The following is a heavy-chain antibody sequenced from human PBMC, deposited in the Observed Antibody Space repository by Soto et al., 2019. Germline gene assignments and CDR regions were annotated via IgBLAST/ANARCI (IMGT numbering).Heavy chain of an antibody. V-gene: IGHV1-69*06. CDR2: IIPMFGTP. CDR3: AXXXVXXXAXXXXYYGMDA. J-gene: IGHJ6*02. CDR1: AGTFRSYA. Sequence: QVQLLQSGAEVKRSGTSVKVSCKAAAGTFRSYAMSWVRQAPGQGLEWMXGIIPMFGTPNYAQNFKGRLTITADKSTRTAYMELSSLRSEDTAVXXXAXXXVXXXAXXXXYYGMDAWGQGTTVTVS.